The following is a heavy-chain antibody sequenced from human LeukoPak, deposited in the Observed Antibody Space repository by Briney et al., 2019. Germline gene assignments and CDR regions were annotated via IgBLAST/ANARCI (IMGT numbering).Heavy chain of an antibody. D-gene: IGHD3-10*01. CDR3: ARDSRELQRYYFDY. CDR1: AGSISSSSYY. J-gene: IGHJ4*02. CDR2: IYYGGST. Sequence: SETLSLTCTPSAGSISSSSYYWGRIRPPPGNPPDSTGSIYYGGSTYYNPSLRSRVTISVDTSKSQFSLKLSSVTAADTAVYYCARDSRELQRYYFDYWGQGALVTVSS. V-gene: IGHV4-39*07.